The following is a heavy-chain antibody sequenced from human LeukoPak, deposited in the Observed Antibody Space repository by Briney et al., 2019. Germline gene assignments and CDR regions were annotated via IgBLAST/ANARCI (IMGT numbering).Heavy chain of an antibody. CDR3: ARSITTFGRIIDRFDY. J-gene: IGHJ4*02. Sequence: GGSPRLSCAASGFAFSSYSLNWVRQVPGKGLEWVSCIASNSEYKYYADSVKGRFTISRDSAKNSVYLQMNSLRTDDTAVYYCARSITTFGRIIDRFDYWGQGILVTVSS. D-gene: IGHD3-3*01. V-gene: IGHV3-21*06. CDR1: GFAFSSYS. CDR2: IASNSEYK.